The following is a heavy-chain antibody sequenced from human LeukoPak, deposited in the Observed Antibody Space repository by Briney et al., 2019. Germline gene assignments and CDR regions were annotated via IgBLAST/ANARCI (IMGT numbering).Heavy chain of an antibody. CDR3: TTIDYYDSSGYYPHLDY. CDR2: IKSKTDGGTT. CDR1: GFTFSNAW. J-gene: IGHJ4*02. D-gene: IGHD3-22*01. V-gene: IGHV3-15*01. Sequence: GGSLRLSCAASGFTFSNAWMSWVRQAPGKGLEWVGRIKSKTDGGTTDYAAPVKGRFTISRDDSKNTLYLQMNSLKTEDTAVYYCTTIDYYDSSGYYPHLDYWGQGTLVTVSS.